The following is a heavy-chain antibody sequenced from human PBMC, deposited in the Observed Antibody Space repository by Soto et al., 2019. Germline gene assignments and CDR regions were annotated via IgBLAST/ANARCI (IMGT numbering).Heavy chain of an antibody. J-gene: IGHJ6*02. CDR3: ARHLGGNHYYYGMDV. Sequence: SVKVSCKASGGTFSSYAISWVRQAPGQGLEWMGGIIPIFGTANYAQKFQGRVTITADESTSTAYMELSSLRSEDTAVYYCARHLGGNHYYYGMDVWGQGTTVTVSS. CDR2: IIPIFGTA. D-gene: IGHD3-16*01. CDR1: GGTFSSYA. V-gene: IGHV1-69*13.